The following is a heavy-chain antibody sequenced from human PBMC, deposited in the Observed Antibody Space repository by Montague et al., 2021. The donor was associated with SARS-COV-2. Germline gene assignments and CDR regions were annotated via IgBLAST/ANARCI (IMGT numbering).Heavy chain of an antibody. CDR3: ARGQVTIFGVLIMLPAAGALDI. CDR1: GGPFSGYY. CDR2: INHSGST. J-gene: IGHJ3*02. V-gene: IGHV4-34*01. D-gene: IGHD3-3*01. Sequence: SETLSLTCAVYGGPFSGYYWSWIRQPPGKGLEWIGEINHSGSTNYNPSLKSRVTISVDTSKNQFSLKLNSVSAADTAVYYCARGQVTIFGVLIMLPAAGALDIWGRGTMVSVSS.